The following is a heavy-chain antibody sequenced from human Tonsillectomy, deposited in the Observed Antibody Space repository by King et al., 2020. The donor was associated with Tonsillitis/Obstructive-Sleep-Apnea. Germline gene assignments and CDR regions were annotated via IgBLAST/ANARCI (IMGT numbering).Heavy chain of an antibody. CDR2: IIPIFGTA. CDR1: GGTSSGYT. Sequence: QLVQSGAEVKKPGSSVKVSCKGSGGTSSGYTYIWVRQAPGQGLEWMGGIIPIFGTANYALRFHGRVTITADESTRTVYMELSNLRSDDTAVYYCARVGGMTGTREGNWGQGTLVTVSS. D-gene: IGHD1-1*01. J-gene: IGHJ4*02. CDR3: ARVGGMTGTREGN. V-gene: IGHV1-69*01.